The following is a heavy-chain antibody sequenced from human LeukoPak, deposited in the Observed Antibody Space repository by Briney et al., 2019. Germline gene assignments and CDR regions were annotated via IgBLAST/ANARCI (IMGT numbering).Heavy chain of an antibody. Sequence: SETLSLTCAVYGGSFSGYYWSWIRQPPGKGLEWIGEINHSGSTNYNPSLKSRVTISVDTSKNQFSLRLSSVTAADTAVYYCARRYSSGWFNWFDPWGQGTLVTVSS. V-gene: IGHV4-34*01. CDR1: GGSFSGYY. J-gene: IGHJ5*02. CDR3: ARRYSSGWFNWFDP. D-gene: IGHD6-19*01. CDR2: INHSGST.